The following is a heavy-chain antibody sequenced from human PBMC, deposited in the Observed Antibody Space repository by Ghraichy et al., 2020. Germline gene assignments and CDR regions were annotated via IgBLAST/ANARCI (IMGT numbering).Heavy chain of an antibody. Sequence: SETLSLTCTVSGGSISSYYWSWIRQPPGKGLEWIGYIYYSGSTNYNPSLKSRVTISVDTSKNQFSLKLSSVTAADTAVYYCARESRPYGEFDYWGQGTLVTVSS. J-gene: IGHJ4*02. CDR3: ARESRPYGEFDY. V-gene: IGHV4-59*01. CDR1: GGSISSYY. D-gene: IGHD4-17*01. CDR2: IYYSGST.